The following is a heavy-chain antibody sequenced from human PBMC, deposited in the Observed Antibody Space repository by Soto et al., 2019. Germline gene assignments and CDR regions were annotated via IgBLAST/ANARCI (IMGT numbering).Heavy chain of an antibody. J-gene: IGHJ4*02. V-gene: IGHV4-61*03. CDR3: ARIGLSHPYFDS. D-gene: IGHD2-2*03. Sequence: SETLSLTCTVSGGSVSSSSYYWSWIRQPPGKGPEWIGYIYYSGSANYNPSLESRVTISIDTSRNHFSLHLSSVTAADTAQYICARIGLSHPYFDSWGQGTLVTVSS. CDR2: IYYSGSA. CDR1: GGSVSSSSYY.